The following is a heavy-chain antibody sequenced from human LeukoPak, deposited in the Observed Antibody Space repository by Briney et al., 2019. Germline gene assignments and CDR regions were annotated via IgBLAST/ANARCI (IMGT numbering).Heavy chain of an antibody. CDR2: IYPDDSDT. CDR1: GYTFTTYW. CDR3: ARHTHRFSYSSLGY. Sequence: GESLKISCKGSGYTFTTYWIAWVRQMPGGGLEWMGIIYPDDSDTRYSPSFQGQVTISVDKSITTAYLQWNSLKASDTAIYYCARHTHRFSYSSLGYWGQGTLVTVSS. V-gene: IGHV5-51*01. D-gene: IGHD1-26*01. J-gene: IGHJ4*02.